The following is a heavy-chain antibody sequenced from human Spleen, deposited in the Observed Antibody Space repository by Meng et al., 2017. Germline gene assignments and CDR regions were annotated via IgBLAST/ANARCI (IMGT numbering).Heavy chain of an antibody. CDR1: GYTFSNYY. D-gene: IGHD6-6*01. CDR3: ARQYSSSLRIFDY. CDR2: INPSGGST. Sequence: QVQLVQSGAEVKKPGASVRVSCKASGYTFSNYYLHWVRQAPGQGLEWMGIINPSGGSTSYAQKFQGRVTMTRDTSTSTVYMELSRLRSDDTAVYYCARQYSSSLRIFDYWGQGTLVTVSS. J-gene: IGHJ4*02. V-gene: IGHV1-46*01.